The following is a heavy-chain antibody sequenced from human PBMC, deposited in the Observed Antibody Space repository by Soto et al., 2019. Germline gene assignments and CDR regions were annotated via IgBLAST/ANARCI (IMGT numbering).Heavy chain of an antibody. J-gene: IGHJ5*02. CDR3: AGADYDFWSGRTRFDP. CDR2: ISSSGSTI. V-gene: IGHV3-11*01. CDR1: GFIFSDYY. Sequence: PGGSLRLSCAASGFIFSDYYMSWIRQGPGKGLEWVSYISSSGSTIYYADSLKGRFTISRDNDKNSLYLQMNSLRAEDTAVYYCAGADYDFWSGRTRFDPWGQGTRVTSPQ. D-gene: IGHD3-3*01.